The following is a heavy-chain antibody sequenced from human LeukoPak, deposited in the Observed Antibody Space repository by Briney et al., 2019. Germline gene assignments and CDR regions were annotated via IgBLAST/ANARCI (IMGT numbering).Heavy chain of an antibody. V-gene: IGHV4-59*08. CDR2: ISYSGST. D-gene: IGHD3-22*01. J-gene: IGHJ4*02. Sequence: PSETLSLTCTVSGGFITSDYWSWIRQPPGKGLEWIGYISYSGSTSYDPSLKSRVTISGDSSKKQFSLKLSSVTAADTAVYYCARFYYDSRGYWYYFDYWGQGTLVTVSS. CDR3: ARFYYDSRGYWYYFDY. CDR1: GGFITSDY.